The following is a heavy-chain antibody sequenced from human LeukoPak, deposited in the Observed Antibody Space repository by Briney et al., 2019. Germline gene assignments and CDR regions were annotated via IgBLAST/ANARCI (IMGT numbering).Heavy chain of an antibody. J-gene: IGHJ5*02. D-gene: IGHD5-18*01. Sequence: PSETLSLTCTVSGDSMSSSSVYYWGWIRQAPGKGLEWIGSIYDTGNTHYSATLQSRVSIYLEKSQNQFSLKLTSVTAADTAVYYCARLRGYSYAADPWGRGTLVTVSS. CDR2: IYDTGNT. V-gene: IGHV4-39*01. CDR1: GDSMSSSSVYY. CDR3: ARLRGYSYAADP.